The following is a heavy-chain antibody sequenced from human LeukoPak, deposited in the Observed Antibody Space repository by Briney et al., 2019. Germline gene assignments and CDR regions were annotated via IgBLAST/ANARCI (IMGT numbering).Heavy chain of an antibody. V-gene: IGHV3-30*02. CDR2: IRYDGSNK. Sequence: GGSLRLSCAASGFTFSSYGMHWVRQAPGKGLECVAFIRYDGSNKYYADSVEGRFTISRDNSKNTLYLQMNSLRAEERAVYYCAKDCLVVVPAVPLGWFDPWGQGTLVTVFS. CDR3: AKDCLVVVPAVPLGWFDP. J-gene: IGHJ5*02. D-gene: IGHD2-2*01. CDR1: GFTFSSYG.